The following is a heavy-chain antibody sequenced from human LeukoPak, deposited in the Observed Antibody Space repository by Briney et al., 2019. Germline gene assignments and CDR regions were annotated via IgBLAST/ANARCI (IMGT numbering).Heavy chain of an antibody. V-gene: IGHV4-34*01. CDR1: GGSFSGYY. CDR2: INHSGST. J-gene: IGHJ6*03. D-gene: IGHD6-13*01. Sequence: SETLSLTRAVYGGSFSGYYWSWIRQPPGKGLEWIGEINHSGSTNYNPSLKSRVTISVDTSKNQFSLKLSSVTAADTAVYYCARPRTGSSWYDYYYYMDVWGKGTTVTVSS. CDR3: ARPRTGSSWYDYYYYMDV.